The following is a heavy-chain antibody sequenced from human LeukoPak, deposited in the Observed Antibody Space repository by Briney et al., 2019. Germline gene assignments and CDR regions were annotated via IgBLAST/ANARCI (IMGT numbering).Heavy chain of an antibody. V-gene: IGHV1-46*01. D-gene: IGHD3-22*01. Sequence: GASVKVSCKASGYTFTSYYMHWVRQAPGQGLEWMGIINPSDGSTSYAQKFQGRVTMTRDMSTSTVYMELSSLRSEDTAVYYCAREYYYDSSGYYLPGYWGQGTLVTVSS. J-gene: IGHJ4*02. CDR3: AREYYYDSSGYYLPGY. CDR1: GYTFTSYY. CDR2: INPSDGST.